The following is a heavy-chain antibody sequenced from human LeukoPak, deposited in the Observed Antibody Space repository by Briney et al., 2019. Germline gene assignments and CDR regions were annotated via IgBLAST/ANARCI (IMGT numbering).Heavy chain of an antibody. V-gene: IGHV4-4*07. CDR3: ARDGRQRVTMDTGALDI. Sequence: SETLSLTCSVSGVSISGYYWSWIRQPPGKGLEWLGRVYTSGSTNYNPSLKSRVTISMDTSKNQFSLKLSSVTAADTAVYYCARDGRQRVTMDTGALDIWGQGTMVTVSS. J-gene: IGHJ3*02. CDR1: GVSISGYY. CDR2: VYTSGST. D-gene: IGHD3-10*01.